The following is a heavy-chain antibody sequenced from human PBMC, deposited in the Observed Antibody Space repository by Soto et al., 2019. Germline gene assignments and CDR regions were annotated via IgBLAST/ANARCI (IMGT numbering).Heavy chain of an antibody. Sequence: SETLSLTCSVSGGSFSSDSFIWSWVRQFPGKGLEWIGYINYSGTTYYNPSLRSRITMSVDTSKNQFSLNLSSVTAADTAVYYCARDHKWDGMDVWGQGTTITVSS. CDR3: ARDHKWDGMDV. CDR1: GGSFSSDSFI. V-gene: IGHV4-31*03. J-gene: IGHJ6*02. D-gene: IGHD1-26*01. CDR2: INYSGTT.